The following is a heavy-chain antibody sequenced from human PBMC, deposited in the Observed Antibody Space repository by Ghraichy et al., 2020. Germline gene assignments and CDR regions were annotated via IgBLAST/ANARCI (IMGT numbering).Heavy chain of an antibody. V-gene: IGHV4-59*01. J-gene: IGHJ6*03. D-gene: IGHD1-26*01. CDR2: IYYNGNT. CDR3: ARGLNSGHYYYYYYMDV. Sequence: SETLSLTCTVSGGSISSYYWNWIRQPPGRGLEWIGYIYYNGNTNYNPSLKSRVTISKDTSNNQFSLRLSSVTAADTGVYYCARGLNSGHYYYYYYMDVWGKGTTVTVSS. CDR1: GGSISSYY.